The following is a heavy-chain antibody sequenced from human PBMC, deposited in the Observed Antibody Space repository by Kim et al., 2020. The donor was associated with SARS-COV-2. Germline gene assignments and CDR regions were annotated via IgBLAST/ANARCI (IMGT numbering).Heavy chain of an antibody. CDR2: IYYSGST. D-gene: IGHD2-15*01. Sequence: SETLSLTCTVSGGSISSYYWSWIRQPPGKGLEWIGYIYYSGSTNYNPSLKSRVTISVDTSKNQFSLKLSSVTAADTAVYYCARSIGVVADTYYWGQGTLVTVSS. J-gene: IGHJ4*02. CDR1: GGSISSYY. V-gene: IGHV4-59*01. CDR3: ARSIGVVADTYY.